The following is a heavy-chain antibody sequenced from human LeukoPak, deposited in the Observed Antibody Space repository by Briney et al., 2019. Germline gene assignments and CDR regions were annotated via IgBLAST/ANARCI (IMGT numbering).Heavy chain of an antibody. V-gene: IGHV3-7*03. D-gene: IGHD3-10*01. J-gene: IGHJ6*04. CDR2: IKQDGSEK. Sequence: TGGSLRLSCAASGFTSSSYWMSWVRQAPGKGLEWVANIKQDGSEKYYVDSVKGRFTISRDNAKNSLYLQMNSLRAEDTAVYYCARDYYGSGSYYPIRWDYYGMDVWGKGTTVTVSS. CDR1: GFTSSSYW. CDR3: ARDYYGSGSYYPIRWDYYGMDV.